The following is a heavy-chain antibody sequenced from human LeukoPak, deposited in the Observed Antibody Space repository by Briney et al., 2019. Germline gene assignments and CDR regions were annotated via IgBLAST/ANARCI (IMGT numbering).Heavy chain of an antibody. CDR1: GGSFSGYY. CDR2: INHSGST. V-gene: IGHV4-34*01. Sequence: SGTLSLTCAVYGGSFSGYYWSWIRQPPGKGLEWIGEINHSGSTNYNPSLKSRVTISVDTSKNQFSLKLSSVTAADTAVYYCSTVTTDYDYYGMDVWGQGTTVTVSS. D-gene: IGHD4-17*01. CDR3: STVTTDYDYYGMDV. J-gene: IGHJ6*02.